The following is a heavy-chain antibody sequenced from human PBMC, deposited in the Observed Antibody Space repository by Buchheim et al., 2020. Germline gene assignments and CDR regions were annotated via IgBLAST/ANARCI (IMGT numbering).Heavy chain of an antibody. CDR3: AREVVIIASGALDI. CDR2: IKEDGSER. Sequence: EMQLVESGGDLVQPGGSLRLSCAASGFSFSNYWMHWVRQAPGKGLEWVANIKEDGSERYFADVVKGRFTISRDNAKNSLYLQMNSLRAEDTAVYFCAREVVIIASGALDIWGQGS. J-gene: IGHJ3*02. CDR1: GFSFSNYW. V-gene: IGHV3-7*01. D-gene: IGHD2/OR15-2a*01.